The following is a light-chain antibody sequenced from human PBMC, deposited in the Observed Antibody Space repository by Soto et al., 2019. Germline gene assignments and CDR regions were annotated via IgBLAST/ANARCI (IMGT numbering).Light chain of an antibody. CDR3: QQRSNWPIT. CDR1: QSMSSY. J-gene: IGKJ5*01. V-gene: IGKV3-11*01. CDR2: DAS. Sequence: EIVLTQSPATLSLSPGERVTLSCRASQSMSSYLAWYQQKPDQAPRLLIYDASNRATGIPARFSGSGSGTDFTLTIISLEPEDFAVYYCQQRSNWPITFGQGTRLEIK.